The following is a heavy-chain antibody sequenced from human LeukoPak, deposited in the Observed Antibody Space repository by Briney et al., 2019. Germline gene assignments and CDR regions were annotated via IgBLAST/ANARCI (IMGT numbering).Heavy chain of an antibody. V-gene: IGHV4-34*01. Sequence: SETLSLTCGVYGGSFSGYFWRRVRQPPGKGLGWIGDVSHTGSTDYDLSLKNRITISVDASKNQFSLKLSSVTAADTAVYYCARVRYYDGSVVTRKRSYYFDYWGQGTLVTVSS. J-gene: IGHJ4*02. CDR3: ARVRYYDGSVVTRKRSYYFDY. CDR2: VSHTGST. CDR1: GGSFSGYF. D-gene: IGHD3-22*01.